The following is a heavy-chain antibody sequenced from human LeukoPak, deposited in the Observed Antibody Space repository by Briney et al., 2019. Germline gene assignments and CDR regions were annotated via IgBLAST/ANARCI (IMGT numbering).Heavy chain of an antibody. J-gene: IGHJ4*02. CDR3: ARAYTSGLAFDF. CDR2: INPSSGST. Sequence: PGASVKVSCKASGYTFSNYYMHWVRQAPGQGLEWMGIINPSSGSTSYAQQFQGRVTMTRDASTSTVHMELSSLRSEDTAVYYCARAYTSGLAFDFWGQGTLVTVSS. V-gene: IGHV1-46*01. D-gene: IGHD6-19*01. CDR1: GYTFSNYY.